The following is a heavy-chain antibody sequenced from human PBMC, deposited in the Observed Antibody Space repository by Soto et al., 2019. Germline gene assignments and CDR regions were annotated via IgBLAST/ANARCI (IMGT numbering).Heavy chain of an antibody. CDR3: TVLEGGFDT. J-gene: IGHJ3*02. CDR2: ISYDGRDK. Sequence: ESGGGVVQPGRSLRLSCAASGFTFSNYGMHWVRQAPGKGLEWVAVISYDGRDKYYADSVKGRFTISRDNDKNTLYLQMNGLRAEDTAVYYCTVLEGGFDTWGQGTMVTVSS. D-gene: IGHD2-15*01. V-gene: IGHV3-30*03. CDR1: GFTFSNYG.